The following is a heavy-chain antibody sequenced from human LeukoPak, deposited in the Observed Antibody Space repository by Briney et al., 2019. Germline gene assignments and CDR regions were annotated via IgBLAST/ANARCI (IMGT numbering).Heavy chain of an antibody. CDR2: ISSSSSYI. Sequence: GGSLRLSCAASGFTFSSYSMNWVRQAPGKGLEWVSSISSSSSYIYYADSVKGRFTISRDNAKNSLYLQMSSLRAEDTAVYYCARDRDYYGSGSYFGYWGQGTLATVSS. V-gene: IGHV3-21*01. D-gene: IGHD3-10*01. CDR1: GFTFSSYS. CDR3: ARDRDYYGSGSYFGY. J-gene: IGHJ4*02.